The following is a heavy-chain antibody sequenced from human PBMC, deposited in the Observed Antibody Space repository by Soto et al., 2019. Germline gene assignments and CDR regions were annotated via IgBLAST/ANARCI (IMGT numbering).Heavy chain of an antibody. Sequence: PSETLSLTCTVSGGSISSSSYYWGWIRQPPGKGLEWIGSIYYSGSTYYTPSLMSRVTISVDTSKNQFSLKLSSVTAADTAVYYCARQDSGLTNMDVWGKGTTVTVSS. CDR3: ARQDSGLTNMDV. J-gene: IGHJ6*03. V-gene: IGHV4-39*01. D-gene: IGHD6-25*01. CDR1: GGSISSSSYY. CDR2: IYYSGST.